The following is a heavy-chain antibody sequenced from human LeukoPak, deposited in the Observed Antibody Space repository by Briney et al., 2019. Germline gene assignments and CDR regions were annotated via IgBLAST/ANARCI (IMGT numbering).Heavy chain of an antibody. CDR2: INTNTGSP. J-gene: IGHJ5*02. V-gene: IGHV7-4-1*02. CDR1: GYTFPNYP. Sequence: VASVKVSCKASGYTFPNYPMNWVRQAPGQGLEWMGWINTNTGSPTYAQGFTGRFVFSLDTSVSTTYLQISSLKAEDTAVYYCATTVAGTGPWGQGTLVTVSS. CDR3: ATTVAGTGP. D-gene: IGHD6-19*01.